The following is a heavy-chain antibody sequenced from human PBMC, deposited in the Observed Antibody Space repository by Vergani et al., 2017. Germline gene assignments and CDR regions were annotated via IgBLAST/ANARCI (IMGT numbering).Heavy chain of an antibody. Sequence: QVKLQESGPGLVKPSETLSLTCTVSGASISSGDYYWSWIRQPPGKGLEWIGYIYYSGSTYYNPSLKSRVTISVDTSKNQFSLKLSSVTAADTAVYYCASASLRALVGYYYYMDVWGKGKTVVVSS. CDR2: IYYSGST. CDR1: GASISSGDYY. J-gene: IGHJ6*03. CDR3: ASASLRALVGYYYYMDV. V-gene: IGHV4-30-4*01. D-gene: IGHD3-16*02.